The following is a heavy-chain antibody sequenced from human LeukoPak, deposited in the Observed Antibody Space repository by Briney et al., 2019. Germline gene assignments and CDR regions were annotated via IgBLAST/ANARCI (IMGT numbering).Heavy chain of an antibody. CDR1: GGSISSSSYY. CDR2: IYYSGST. V-gene: IGHV4-39*01. Sequence: SETLSLTXTVSGGSISSSSYYWGWIRQPPGKGLEWIGSIYYSGSTYYNPSLKSRVTISIDTSKNQFSLKLSSVTAADTAVYYCARAGRWLQFMGFWGQGTMVTVSS. D-gene: IGHD5-24*01. J-gene: IGHJ3*01. CDR3: ARAGRWLQFMGF.